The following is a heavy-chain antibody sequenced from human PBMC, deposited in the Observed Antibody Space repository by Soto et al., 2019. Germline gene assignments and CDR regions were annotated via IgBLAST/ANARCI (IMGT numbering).Heavy chain of an antibody. CDR3: AKYWLVVLAAMAGGDYSHSGMDA. D-gene: IGHD2-2*01. V-gene: IGHV3-23*01. Sequence: GGSLRLSCATSGFTFSSYAVSWVRQAPGKGLEWVSAISGSGSSTYYADSVKGRFTISRDTSKNTLYLQMNSLRAEDTAVYYCAKYWLVVLAAMAGGDYSHSGMDAWGQGTTLTVSS. J-gene: IGHJ6*02. CDR2: ISGSGSST. CDR1: GFTFSSYA.